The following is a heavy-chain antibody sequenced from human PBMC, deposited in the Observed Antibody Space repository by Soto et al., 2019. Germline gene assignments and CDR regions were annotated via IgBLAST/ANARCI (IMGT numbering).Heavy chain of an antibody. CDR1: GYSFTSYC. V-gene: IGHV5-51*01. D-gene: IGHD6-19*01. Sequence: GESLKISCQGSGYSFTSYCICWVLHTPGKGLEWMGMIYPGDSDTRYSPSFQGHVTISADKSISAAFLQWSSLKASDTAMYYCVRPLDSSGWYDYWGQGTLVPVSS. CDR2: IYPGDSDT. J-gene: IGHJ4*02. CDR3: VRPLDSSGWYDY.